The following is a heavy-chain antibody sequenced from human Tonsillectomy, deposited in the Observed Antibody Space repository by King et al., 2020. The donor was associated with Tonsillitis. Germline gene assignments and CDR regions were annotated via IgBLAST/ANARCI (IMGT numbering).Heavy chain of an antibody. J-gene: IGHJ3*02. CDR2: VQKSGTT. V-gene: IGHV4-61*02. Sequence: QLQESGPGLVKPSQTLSLTCTVSGGSISSGSYYWSWIRQPAGKGLEWIGRVQKSGTTNYNPSLKRRVTISVDTSKNQFSLKLSSVTAADPAVYYWARVDLYYESRAKYAFDIWGQGTMVTVSS. CDR1: GGSISSGSYY. CDR3: ARVDLYYESRAKYAFDI. D-gene: IGHD3-22*01.